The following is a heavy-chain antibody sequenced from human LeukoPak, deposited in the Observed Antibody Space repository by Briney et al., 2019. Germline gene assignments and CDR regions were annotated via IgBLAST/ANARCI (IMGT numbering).Heavy chain of an antibody. Sequence: SETLSLTCTVSGGSISSSSYYWGWIRQPPGKGLEXXXXXXXXXSTXYNPSLKSRVTISVDTSKNQFSLKLSSVTAADTAVHXXXXXXLGYCSSTSCXYXXYMDVWGKGTTVTVSS. CDR3: XXXXLGYCSSTSCXYXXYMDV. CDR1: GGSISSSSYY. D-gene: IGHD2-2*01. V-gene: IGHV4-39*01. J-gene: IGHJ6*03. CDR2: XXXXXST.